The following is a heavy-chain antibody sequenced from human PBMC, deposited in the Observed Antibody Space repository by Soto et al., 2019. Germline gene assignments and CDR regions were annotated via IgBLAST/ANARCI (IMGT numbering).Heavy chain of an antibody. D-gene: IGHD3-9*01. CDR3: GKLRTGYALYYFDF. V-gene: IGHV3-23*01. CDR1: G. CDR2: ISGSGGAT. Sequence: GMDWVRQAPGKGLEWISGISGSGGATYYADSVQGRFTISKDFSKNTLYLQMSGLRAEDTAVYYCGKLRTGYALYYFDFWGQGAVVTVSS. J-gene: IGHJ4*02.